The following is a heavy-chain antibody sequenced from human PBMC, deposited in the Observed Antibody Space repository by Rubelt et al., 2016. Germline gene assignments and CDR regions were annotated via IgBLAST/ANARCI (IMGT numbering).Heavy chain of an antibody. CDR1: GGSISRGNW. CDR3: ARLSTAMLFDP. Sequence: QVQLQDSGPGLVKPSGTLSLTCAVSGGSISRGNWWSWVRQPPGKGLEWIGKIFHSGSTDYKPALKGRVTMSVDKSKNQFSLTLSSVTAADTAVYYCARLSTAMLFDPWGQGTLVTVSS. J-gene: IGHJ5*02. CDR2: IFHSGST. D-gene: IGHD5-18*01. V-gene: IGHV4-4*02.